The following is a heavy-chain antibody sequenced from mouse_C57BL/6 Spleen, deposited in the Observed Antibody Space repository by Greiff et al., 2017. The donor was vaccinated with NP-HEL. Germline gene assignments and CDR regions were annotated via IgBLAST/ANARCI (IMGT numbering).Heavy chain of an antibody. CDR1: GFTFSDYY. Sequence: EVKLVESEGGLVQPGSSMKLSCTASGFTFSDYYMAWVRQVPEKGLEWVANINYDGSSTYYLDSLKSRFIISRDNAKNILYLQMSSLKSEDTATYYCARGYGNYGYWGQGTTLTVSS. CDR3: ARGYGNYGY. CDR2: INYDGSST. V-gene: IGHV5-16*01. J-gene: IGHJ2*01. D-gene: IGHD2-1*01.